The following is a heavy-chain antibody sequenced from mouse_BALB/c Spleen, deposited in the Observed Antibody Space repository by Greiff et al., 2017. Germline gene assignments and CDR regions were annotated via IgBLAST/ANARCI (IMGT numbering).Heavy chain of an antibody. CDR2: INPSNGGT. CDR1: GYTFTSYY. V-gene: IGHV1S81*02. D-gene: IGHD1-1*01. Sequence: VQGVESGAELVKPGASVKLSCKASGYTFTSYYMYWVKQRPGQGLEWIGEINPSNGGTNFNEKFKSKATLTVDKSSSTAYMQLSSLTSEDSAVYYCTRDYYYGGSYGGGWYFDVWGAGTTVTVSS. J-gene: IGHJ1*01. CDR3: TRDYYYGGSYGGGWYFDV.